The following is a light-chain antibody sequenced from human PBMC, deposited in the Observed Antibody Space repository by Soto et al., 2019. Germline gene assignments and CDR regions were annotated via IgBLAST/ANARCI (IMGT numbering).Light chain of an antibody. V-gene: IGKV3-15*01. CDR1: QSVSSN. Sequence: DIVMTQSPDTLSVSPGERATLSCRASQSVSSNLAWYQQKPGQAPRLLISAASTRATGIPARFSGCGSGTEFTLTISSLQSEDFALYYCQQYNNWPFTFGPGTKVDI. CDR2: AAS. CDR3: QQYNNWPFT. J-gene: IGKJ3*01.